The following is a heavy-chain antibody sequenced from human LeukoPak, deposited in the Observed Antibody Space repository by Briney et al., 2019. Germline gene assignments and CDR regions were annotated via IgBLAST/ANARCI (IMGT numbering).Heavy chain of an antibody. D-gene: IGHD5-24*01. CDR3: ARVARVGGGYGYNSGLFDY. CDR1: GFTFSDYY. Sequence: GGSLRLSCAASGFTFSDYYMSWVRQAPGKGLEWVANIKQDGSEKYYVDSMKGRFTISRDNAKNSLYLQMNSLRGEDTAVYYCARVARVGGGYGYNSGLFDYWGQGTLVTVSS. CDR2: IKQDGSEK. J-gene: IGHJ4*02. V-gene: IGHV3-7*01.